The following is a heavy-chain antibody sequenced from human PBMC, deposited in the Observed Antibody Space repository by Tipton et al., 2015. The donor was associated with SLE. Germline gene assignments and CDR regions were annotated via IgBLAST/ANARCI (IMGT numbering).Heavy chain of an antibody. CDR3: ARDRAVPRIGMVQGLGFDP. CDR1: GYTFTRYY. CDR2: INPSDGST. J-gene: IGHJ5*02. D-gene: IGHD3-10*01. V-gene: IGHV1-46*01. Sequence: QLVQSGAEVKKPGASVKVSCKASGYTFTRYYMHWVRQAPGQGLEWMGIINPSDGSTTYARRFQGRVTMTRDTSTNTVYMEMSSLRSEDTAVYYCARDRAVPRIGMVQGLGFDPWGQGTLVTVSS.